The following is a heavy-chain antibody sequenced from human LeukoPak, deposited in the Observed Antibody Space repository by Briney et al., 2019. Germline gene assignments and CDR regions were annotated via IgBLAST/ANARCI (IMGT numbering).Heavy chain of an antibody. CDR1: GGPFSGYY. D-gene: IGHD4-17*01. CDR2: INHSGST. V-gene: IGHV4-34*01. J-gene: IGHJ5*02. Sequence: PETLSLNCAVYGGPFSGYYWSWIRQPPGKGLEWIGEINHSGSTNYNPSLNSRVTISVDTSKNQFSLKLSSVTAADTAVYYCATTVTSDWFDPWGQGTLVTVSS. CDR3: ATTVTSDWFDP.